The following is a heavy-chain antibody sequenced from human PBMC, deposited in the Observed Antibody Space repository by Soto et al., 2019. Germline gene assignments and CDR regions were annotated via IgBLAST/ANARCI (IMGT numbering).Heavy chain of an antibody. Sequence: SVKFSCKASGGTFSSYAISWMRQAPGQGLEWMGGIIPIFGTANYAQKFQGRVTITADESTSTAYMELSSLRSEDTAVYYCARKLNSGYGFDYWGQGTLVTVSS. V-gene: IGHV1-69*13. CDR2: IIPIFGTA. J-gene: IGHJ4*02. CDR3: ARKLNSGYGFDY. CDR1: GGTFSSYA. D-gene: IGHD3-22*01.